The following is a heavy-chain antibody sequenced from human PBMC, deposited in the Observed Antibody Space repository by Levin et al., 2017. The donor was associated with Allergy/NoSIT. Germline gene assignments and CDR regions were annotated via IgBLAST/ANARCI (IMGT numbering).Heavy chain of an antibody. CDR2: ISAYNGNT. V-gene: IGHV1-18*01. J-gene: IGHJ4*02. Sequence: GGSLRLSCKASGYTFTSYGISWVRQAPGQGLEWMGWISAYNGNTNYAQKLQGRVTMTTDTSTSTAYMELRSLRSDDTAVYYCAGGIAVAGTFDYWGQGTLVTVSS. D-gene: IGHD6-19*01. CDR3: AGGIAVAGTFDY. CDR1: GYTFTSYG.